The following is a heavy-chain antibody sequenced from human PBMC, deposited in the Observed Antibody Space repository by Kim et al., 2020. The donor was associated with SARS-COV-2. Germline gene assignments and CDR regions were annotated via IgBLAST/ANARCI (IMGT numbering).Heavy chain of an antibody. J-gene: IGHJ4*02. CDR1: GFTFSSYA. D-gene: IGHD4-17*01. V-gene: IGHV3-23*01. CDR3: AIYFDYGGNSGHIDH. CDR2: ISGSGDRT. Sequence: GGSLRLSCAASGFTFSSYAMSWVRQAPGKGLEWVSAISGSGDRTYTADPVKGRFTTSRNNSKNTLLQQMNSLRAEDTAVYYCAIYFDYGGNSGHIDHWGQGTLVTVSS.